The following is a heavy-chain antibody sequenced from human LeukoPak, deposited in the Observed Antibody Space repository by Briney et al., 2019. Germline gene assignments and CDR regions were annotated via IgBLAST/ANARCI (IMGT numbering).Heavy chain of an antibody. D-gene: IGHD3-10*01. J-gene: IGHJ3*02. CDR1: GFTFSSYD. V-gene: IGHV3-13*04. Sequence: GGSLRLSCAASGFTFSSYDMHWVRQATGKGLEWVSAIGTAGDTYYPGSVKGRFTISRENAKNSLYLQMNSLRAGDTAVYYCARSPSYYGSGRKAFDIWGQGTMVTVSS. CDR2: IGTAGDT. CDR3: ARSPSYYGSGRKAFDI.